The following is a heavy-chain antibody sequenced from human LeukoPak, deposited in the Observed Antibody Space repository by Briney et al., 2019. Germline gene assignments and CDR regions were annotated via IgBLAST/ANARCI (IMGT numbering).Heavy chain of an antibody. V-gene: IGHV3-23*01. CDR1: GFTFSSYA. Sequence: GGSLRLSCAASGFTFSSYAMSWVRQAPGKGLEWVSAISGSGGSTYYADSVKGRFTISRDNPKNTLYLQMNSLRAEDTAVYYCAKDKYSPNINNWFDPWGQGTLVTVSS. D-gene: IGHD5-18*01. J-gene: IGHJ5*02. CDR2: ISGSGGST. CDR3: AKDKYSPNINNWFDP.